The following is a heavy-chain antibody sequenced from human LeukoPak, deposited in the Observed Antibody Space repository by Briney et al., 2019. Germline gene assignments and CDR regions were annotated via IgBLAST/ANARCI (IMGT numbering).Heavy chain of an antibody. CDR1: GFTFSSYA. Sequence: GGSLRLSSAASGFTFSSYAMSWVPQAPGKGQEWVLTITRRGGSTYYADTVKGRFTISRDKSKNTVYMQMNSLRAEDTAVYYCARDRCGINYECHGVFDYWGQGTLVTVP. CDR2: ITRRGGST. CDR3: ARDRCGINYECHGVFDY. D-gene: IGHD3-16*01. J-gene: IGHJ4*02. V-gene: IGHV3-23*01.